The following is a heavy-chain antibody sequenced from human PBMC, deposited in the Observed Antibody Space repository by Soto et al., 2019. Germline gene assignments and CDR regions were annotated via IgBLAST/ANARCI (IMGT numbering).Heavy chain of an antibody. CDR1: GFTFSSYS. Sequence: EVQLVESGGGLVKPGGSLRLSCAASGFTFSSYSMNWVRQAPGKGLEWVSSISSSSSYIYYADSVKGRFTISRDNAKNSLYLQMNSLRAEDTAVYYCARKPLGSEGNWFDPWGQGTPVTVSS. CDR3: ARKPLGSEGNWFDP. V-gene: IGHV3-21*01. D-gene: IGHD3-10*01. J-gene: IGHJ5*02. CDR2: ISSSSSYI.